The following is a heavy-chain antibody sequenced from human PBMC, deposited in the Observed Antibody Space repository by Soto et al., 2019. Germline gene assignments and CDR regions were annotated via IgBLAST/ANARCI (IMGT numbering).Heavy chain of an antibody. Sequence: QVQLVQSGAEVKKPGASVKVSCKASGYTFTSYAMHWVRQAPGQRLEWMGWINAGNGNTKYSQKFQGRVTITRDTSASTADMDLSRLRSEATAVYYCARVPGYSIGDLWGRGTLVTFSS. CDR1: GYTFTSYA. CDR3: ARVPGYSIGDL. J-gene: IGHJ2*01. CDR2: INAGNGNT. D-gene: IGHD2-21*01. V-gene: IGHV1-3*01.